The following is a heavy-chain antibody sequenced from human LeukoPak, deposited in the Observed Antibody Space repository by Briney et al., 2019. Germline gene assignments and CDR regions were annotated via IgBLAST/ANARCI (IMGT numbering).Heavy chain of an antibody. D-gene: IGHD3-22*01. J-gene: IGHJ4*02. Sequence: SETLSLTCTVSGGAISNYYWSWIRQSAGKGLEWIGRIYTSGSTNYNPSLKSRVSMSVDTSKNQFSLTLRSVTAADTAVYYCARESGYYYDTSGYTFDYWGQGILVTVSS. CDR3: ARESGYYYDTSGYTFDY. CDR2: IYTSGST. CDR1: GGAISNYY. V-gene: IGHV4-4*07.